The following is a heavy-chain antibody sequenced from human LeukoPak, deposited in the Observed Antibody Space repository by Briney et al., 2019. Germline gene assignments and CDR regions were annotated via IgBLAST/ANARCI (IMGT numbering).Heavy chain of an antibody. CDR1: GCTFTSYG. J-gene: IGHJ3*02. V-gene: IGHV1-18*04. CDR2: ISAYNGNT. D-gene: IGHD3-9*01. CDR3: ARDRLETYYDILTGYYKGGDAFDI. Sequence: SVKVSCMASGCTFTSYGISWVRQAPGQGLEWMGWISAYNGNTNYAQKLQDRATKTTDTSTSTAYMELRSLRPDDTAVYSCARDRLETYYDILTGYYKGGDAFDIWGQGTMVTVSS.